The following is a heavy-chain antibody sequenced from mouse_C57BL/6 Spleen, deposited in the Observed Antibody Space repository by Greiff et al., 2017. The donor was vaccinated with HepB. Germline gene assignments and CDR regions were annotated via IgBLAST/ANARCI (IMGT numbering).Heavy chain of an antibody. D-gene: IGHD1-1*01. CDR1: GYTFTSYW. J-gene: IGHJ2*01. V-gene: IGHV1-59*01. Sequence: QVQLQQPGAELVRPGTSVKLSCKASGYTFTSYWMHWVKQRPGQGLEWIGVIDPSDSYTNYNQKFKGKATLTVDTSSSTAYMQLSSLTSEDSAVYYCARRVYGSSYDFDYWGQGTTLTVSS. CDR2: IDPSDSYT. CDR3: ARRVYGSSYDFDY.